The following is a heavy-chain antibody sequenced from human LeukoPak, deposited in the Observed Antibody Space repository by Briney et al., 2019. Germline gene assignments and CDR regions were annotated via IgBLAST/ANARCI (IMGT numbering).Heavy chain of an antibody. D-gene: IGHD1-26*01. V-gene: IGHV3-23*01. CDR1: GFTFSSYA. J-gene: IGHJ3*02. Sequence: GGSLRLSCAASGFTFSSYAMSWVRQAPGKGMEWVSAISGSGGSTYYADSVKGRFTISRDNSKNTLYLQMNSLRAEDTAVYYCARTSGSYLTGAFDIWGQGTMVTVSS. CDR2: ISGSGGST. CDR3: ARTSGSYLTGAFDI.